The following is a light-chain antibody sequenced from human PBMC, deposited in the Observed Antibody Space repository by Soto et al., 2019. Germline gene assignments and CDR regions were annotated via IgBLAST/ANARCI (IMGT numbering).Light chain of an antibody. CDR2: EVS. CDR3: NAYAGSNNWV. J-gene: IGLJ3*02. V-gene: IGLV2-8*01. Sequence: QSVLTQPPSASGSPGRSVTISCTGTSSDVGGYNYVSWYQQHPGKAPKLIIYEVSKWPSGIPDRFSGSKSGNTASLTVSGLQAEDEADYYCNAYAGSNNWVFGGGTKVTVL. CDR1: SSDVGGYNY.